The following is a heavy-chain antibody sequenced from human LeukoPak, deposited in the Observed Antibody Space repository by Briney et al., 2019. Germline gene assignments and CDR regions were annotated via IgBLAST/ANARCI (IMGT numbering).Heavy chain of an antibody. CDR3: AHLRSTRLSDY. V-gene: IGHV3-7*01. Sequence: GGSLRLSCAASGFTFSSYAMSWVRQAPGKGLEWVANIKQDGSETHYVDSVKGRFTISRDNAKNSLYLQMNSLRAEDTAVYYCAHLRSTRLSDYWGQGTLVTVSS. CDR2: IKQDGSET. J-gene: IGHJ4*02. CDR1: GFTFSSYA. D-gene: IGHD2-2*01.